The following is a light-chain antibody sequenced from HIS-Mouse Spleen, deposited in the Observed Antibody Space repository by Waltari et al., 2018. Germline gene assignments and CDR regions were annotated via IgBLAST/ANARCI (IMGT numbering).Light chain of an antibody. Sequence: QSALTQPASVYGSPGQSTTIACTGTRRDVGSYNLVSWYQQHPGKAPKLMIYEGSKRPSGVSNRFSGSKSGNTASLTISGLQAEDEADYYCCSYAGSSTFVVFGGGTKLTVL. V-gene: IGLV2-23*03. J-gene: IGLJ2*01. CDR2: EGS. CDR1: RRDVGSYNL. CDR3: CSYAGSSTFVV.